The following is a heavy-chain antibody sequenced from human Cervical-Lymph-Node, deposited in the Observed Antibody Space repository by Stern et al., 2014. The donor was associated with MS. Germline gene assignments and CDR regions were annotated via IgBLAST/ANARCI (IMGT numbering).Heavy chain of an antibody. CDR1: GYTFGAYY. Sequence: QVQLVQSGAAVRKPGASVKVSCKTSGYTFGAYYIHWMRQAPGQRLEWMGWINPNPNSGDTKYAQKFQGRVTLTRDTSITTAYMELSRLTSDDTALYYCARVYELDCSNIHCWTFDYWGQGTQVTVSS. D-gene: IGHD2-2*01. V-gene: IGHV1-2*02. CDR2: INPNPNSGDT. CDR3: ARVYELDCSNIHCWTFDY. J-gene: IGHJ4*02.